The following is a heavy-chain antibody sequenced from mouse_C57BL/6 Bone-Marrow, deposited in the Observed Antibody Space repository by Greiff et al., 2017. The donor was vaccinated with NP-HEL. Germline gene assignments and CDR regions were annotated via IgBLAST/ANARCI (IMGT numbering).Heavy chain of an antibody. CDR1: GFSLTSYG. J-gene: IGHJ4*01. Sequence: VKLQESGPGLVQPSQSLSITCTVSGFSLTSYGVHWVRQSPGKGLEWLGVIWSGGSTDYNAAFISRLSISKDNSKSQVFFKMNSLQADDTAIYYCARNPLLYYYAMDYWGQGTSVTVSS. CDR3: ARNPLLYYYAMDY. D-gene: IGHD2-10*01. CDR2: IWSGGST. V-gene: IGHV2-2*01.